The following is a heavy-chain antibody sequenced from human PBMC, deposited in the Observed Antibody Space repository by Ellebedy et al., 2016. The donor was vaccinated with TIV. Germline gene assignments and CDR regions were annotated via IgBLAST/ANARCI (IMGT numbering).Heavy chain of an antibody. CDR2: LNPRVEST. V-gene: IGHV1-46*04. D-gene: IGHD3-3*01. CDR3: ARDAIQFLEWVYKYAMDV. J-gene: IGHJ6*01. CDR1: GYVFTYYA. Sequence: ASVKVSCKTSGYVFTYYAMHWVRQAPGQRLEWMGILNPRVESTTYAQNLQGRVTMTSDTSTRTVYMELSSLTSDDTAVYYCARDAIQFLEWVYKYAMDVWGQGTTVTVSS.